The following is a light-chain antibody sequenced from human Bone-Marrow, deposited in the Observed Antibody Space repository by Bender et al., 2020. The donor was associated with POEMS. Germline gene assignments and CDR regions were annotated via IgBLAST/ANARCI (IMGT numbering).Light chain of an antibody. V-gene: IGLV2-14*03. J-gene: IGLJ1*01. Sequence: QSALTQPASVSGSPGQSITISCTGTSSDVGGYNYVSWYQQHPGKAPKLIFYDVSNRPSGVSNRFSGSKSGNTASLTISGLQADDEADYYCSSYISSSTRPYVFGTGTQVTV. CDR1: SSDVGGYNY. CDR2: DVS. CDR3: SSYISSSTRPYV.